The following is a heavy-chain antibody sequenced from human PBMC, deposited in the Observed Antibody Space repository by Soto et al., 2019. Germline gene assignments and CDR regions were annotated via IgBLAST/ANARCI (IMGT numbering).Heavy chain of an antibody. CDR3: ARAADRIAVAGTSTPFDY. CDR2: IIPIFGPA. CDR1: GGTFSSYA. J-gene: IGHJ4*02. D-gene: IGHD6-19*01. V-gene: IGHV1-69*01. Sequence: QVQLVQSGAAVKKPGSSVKVSCKASGGTFSSYAISWVRQAPGQGLEWMGGIIPIFGPANYAQKFQGRVTITADESTSTAYMELSSLRSEDTAVYYCARAADRIAVAGTSTPFDYWGQGTLVTVSS.